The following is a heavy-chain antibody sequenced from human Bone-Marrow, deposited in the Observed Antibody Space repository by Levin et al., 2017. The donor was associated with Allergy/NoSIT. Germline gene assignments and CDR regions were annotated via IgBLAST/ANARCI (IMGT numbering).Heavy chain of an antibody. D-gene: IGHD4/OR15-4a*01. Sequence: GGSLRLSCAASGFSFSTYAMHWVRQAPGKGLEWVTVISYDGRNKYYADSVKGRFTISRDNSKNTVSLQMSSLRGEDTAIYYCARNPGAVPTTSWGRGTMVTVSS. CDR2: ISYDGRNK. CDR1: GFSFSTYA. V-gene: IGHV3-30*04. J-gene: IGHJ3*01. CDR3: ARNPGAVPTTS.